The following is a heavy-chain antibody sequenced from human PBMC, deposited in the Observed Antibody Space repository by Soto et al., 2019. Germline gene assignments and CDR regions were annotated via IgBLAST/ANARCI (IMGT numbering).Heavy chain of an antibody. Sequence: QVQLQESGPGLVKPSQTLSLTCTVSGGSISSGDYYWSWIRQPPGKGLEWIGYIYYSGSTYYNPSLKSRVTISVDTSKNQFSLKLSSVTAADTAVYYCARCGDTAMVSICWFDPWGKGTLVTVSS. D-gene: IGHD5-18*01. CDR2: IYYSGST. V-gene: IGHV4-30-4*01. CDR3: ARCGDTAMVSICWFDP. CDR1: GGSISSGDYY. J-gene: IGHJ5*02.